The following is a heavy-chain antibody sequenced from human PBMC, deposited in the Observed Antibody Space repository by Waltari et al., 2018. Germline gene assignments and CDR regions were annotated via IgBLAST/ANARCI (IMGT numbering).Heavy chain of an antibody. J-gene: IGHJ6*02. CDR2: FIPILGIA. Sequence: QVQLVQSGAEVKKPGSSVKVSCKASGGTFSSYAISWVRQAPGQGLEWMGGFIPILGIANDAQKFQGRVTITADKSTSTAYMELSSLRSEDTAVYYCARGGMEWIQPYYYYGMDVWGQGTTVTVSS. CDR3: ARGGMEWIQPYYYYGMDV. D-gene: IGHD5-18*01. V-gene: IGHV1-69*10. CDR1: GGTFSSYA.